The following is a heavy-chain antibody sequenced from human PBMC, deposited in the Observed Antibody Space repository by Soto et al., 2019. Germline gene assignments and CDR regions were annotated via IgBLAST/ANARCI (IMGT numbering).Heavy chain of an antibody. Sequence: QVQLVQSGAEVKKPGASVKVSCKASGYTFTHYYIHWVRQAPRQGLEWMGMINPSGGSTDYAQKFQGRVTMTTDTSTTTVYMELSSLRSDDTAVYYCARPPFPGCINGVCYPCDHWGQGTLVTVSS. CDR3: ARPPFPGCINGVCYPCDH. V-gene: IGHV1-46*01. J-gene: IGHJ4*02. D-gene: IGHD2-8*01. CDR1: GYTFTHYY. CDR2: INPSGGST.